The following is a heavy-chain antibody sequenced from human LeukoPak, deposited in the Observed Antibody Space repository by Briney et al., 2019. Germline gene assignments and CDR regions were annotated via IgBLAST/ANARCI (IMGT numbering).Heavy chain of an antibody. CDR1: GFTFSSYA. Sequence: PGGSLRLSCAASGFTFSSYAITWVRQAPGKGLEWVSAISGSGGSTYYADSVKGRFTISRDNSKNTLYLQMNSLRAEDTAVYYRAKIEVAATSYYGMDVWGQGTTVTVSS. J-gene: IGHJ6*02. V-gene: IGHV3-23*01. CDR3: AKIEVAATSYYGMDV. CDR2: ISGSGGST. D-gene: IGHD2-15*01.